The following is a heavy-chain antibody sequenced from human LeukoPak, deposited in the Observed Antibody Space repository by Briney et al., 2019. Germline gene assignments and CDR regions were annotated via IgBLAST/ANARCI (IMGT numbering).Heavy chain of an antibody. J-gene: IGHJ1*01. D-gene: IGHD2-2*02. V-gene: IGHV1-69*05. Sequence: ASVKVSCKASGGTFSSYAISWVRQAPGQGLEWMGGIIPIFGTANYAQKFQGRVTITTDESTSTAYMELSSLRSEDTAVYYCARGPPLGYCSSTSCYNHFQHWGQGTLVTVSS. CDR3: ARGPPLGYCSSTSCYNHFQH. CDR2: IIPIFGTA. CDR1: GGTFSSYA.